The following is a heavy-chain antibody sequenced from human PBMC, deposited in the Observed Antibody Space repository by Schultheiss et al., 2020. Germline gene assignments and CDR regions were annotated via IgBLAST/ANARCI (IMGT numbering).Heavy chain of an antibody. CDR3: PRGHYGDSLVY. V-gene: IGHV4-34*01. CDR1: GGSFSGYY. CDR2: INHSGST. Sequence: SETLSLTCAVYGGSFSGYYWSWIRQPPGKGLEWIGEINHSGSTNYNPSLKSRVTISVDTSKNQFSLKLSRVTAADTAVYYCPRGHYGDSLVYWGQGTLVT. J-gene: IGHJ4*02. D-gene: IGHD4-17*01.